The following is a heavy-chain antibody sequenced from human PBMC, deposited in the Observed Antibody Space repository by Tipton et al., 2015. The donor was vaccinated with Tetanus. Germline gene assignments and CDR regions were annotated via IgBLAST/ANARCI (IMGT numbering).Heavy chain of an antibody. CDR1: GVSIADNTNY. D-gene: IGHD3-3*01. V-gene: IGHV4-39*01. CDR3: ARHNSGYFTFFDY. Sequence: TLSLTCTVSGVSIADNTNYWGWIRQPPGKGLEWIRSIYFSGDTYSNPSLKSRVTISVDTSRNQFSLRLSSVTAADTAVYYCARHNSGYFTFFDYWGQGTLVTVSS. CDR2: IYFSGDT. J-gene: IGHJ4*02.